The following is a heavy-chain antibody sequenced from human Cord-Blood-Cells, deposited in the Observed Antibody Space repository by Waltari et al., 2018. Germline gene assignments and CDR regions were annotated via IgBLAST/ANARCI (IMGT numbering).Heavy chain of an antibody. D-gene: IGHD4-17*01. J-gene: IGHJ4*02. CDR1: GYTLTGYY. CDR2: INPNSGGT. Sequence: QVQLVQSGAEVKKPGASVKVSCKASGYTLTGYYLHWFRPAPGQGLEWMGWINPNSGGTNYAQKFQGWVTMTRDTSISTAYMELSRLRSDDTAVYYCARARADGDYYYFDYWGQGTLVTVSS. CDR3: ARARADGDYYYFDY. V-gene: IGHV1-2*04.